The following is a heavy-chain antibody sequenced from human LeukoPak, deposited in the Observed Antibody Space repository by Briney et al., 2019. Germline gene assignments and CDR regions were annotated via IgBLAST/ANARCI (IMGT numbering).Heavy chain of an antibody. Sequence: GGSLRLSCAASGFTFGSRWMSWVRQAPGKGLEWVAKIKQDGSEKYYVDSVKGRFTISRDNAKSSLYLQMNSLRGEDTAVYYCASGAADYWGQGTLVTVSS. D-gene: IGHD2-15*01. CDR3: ASGAADY. CDR2: IKQDGSEK. J-gene: IGHJ4*02. V-gene: IGHV3-7*01. CDR1: GFTFGSRW.